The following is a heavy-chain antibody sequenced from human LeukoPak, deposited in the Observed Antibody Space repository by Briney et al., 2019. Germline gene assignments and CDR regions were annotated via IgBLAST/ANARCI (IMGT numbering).Heavy chain of an antibody. V-gene: IGHV4-61*02. CDR1: GGSISSGSYY. CDR2: IYTSGST. CDR3: ARESIAARRALDY. D-gene: IGHD6-6*01. Sequence: PSETLSLTCTVSGGSISSGSYYWSWIRQPAGKGLEWIGRIYTSGSTNYNPSLKSRVTISVDTSKNQFSLKLSSVTAADTAVYYCARESIAARRALDYWGQGTLVTVSS. J-gene: IGHJ4*02.